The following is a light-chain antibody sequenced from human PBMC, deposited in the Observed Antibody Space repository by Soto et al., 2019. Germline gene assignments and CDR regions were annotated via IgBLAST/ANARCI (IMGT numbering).Light chain of an antibody. Sequence: DIQMTQSPSSLSASVGDRVTITCRASQGVSNYLAWYQQKPGKVPKLLICAASTLQSGVPSRFGGSRSGTDFTLTISSLQPEDVATYYCQNYDSGPYTFGQGTKVEIK. CDR1: QGVSNY. CDR2: AAS. J-gene: IGKJ2*01. V-gene: IGKV1-27*01. CDR3: QNYDSGPYT.